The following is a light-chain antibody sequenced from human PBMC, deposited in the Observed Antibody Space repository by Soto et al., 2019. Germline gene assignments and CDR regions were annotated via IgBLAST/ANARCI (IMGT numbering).Light chain of an antibody. CDR3: QQYNLYAWT. CDR1: QSINSW. CDR2: KAS. J-gene: IGKJ1*01. Sequence: DIQMTQSPSTLSASVGDRVTITCRASQSINSWLAWYQQKPGKAPKLLIYKASTLESGVPSRFSGSGSGTEFTRTISSLQPDDFATYYCQQYNLYAWTFGQGTKVEIK. V-gene: IGKV1-5*03.